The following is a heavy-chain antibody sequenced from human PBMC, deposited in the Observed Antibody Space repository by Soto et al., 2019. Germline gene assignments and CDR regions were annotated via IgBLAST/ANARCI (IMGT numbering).Heavy chain of an antibody. V-gene: IGHV3-74*01. CDR3: ARDQRVRGVTTYYYYGMDV. CDR2: INSDGSST. D-gene: IGHD3-10*01. CDR1: GFTFSSYW. Sequence: GGSLRLSCAASGFTFSSYWMHWVRQAPGKGLVWVSRINSDGSSTSYADSVKGRFTISRDNAKNTLYLQMNSLRAEDTAVYYCARDQRVRGVTTYYYYGMDVWGQGTTVTVSS. J-gene: IGHJ6*02.